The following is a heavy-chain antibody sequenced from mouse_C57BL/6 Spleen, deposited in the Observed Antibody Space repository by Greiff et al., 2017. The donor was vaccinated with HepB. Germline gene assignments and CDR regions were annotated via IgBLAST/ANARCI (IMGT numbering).Heavy chain of an antibody. CDR2: FSSGGSYT. D-gene: IGHD1-1*01. CDR1: GFTFSSYG. J-gene: IGHJ2*01. Sequence: EVQGVESGGDLVRPGGSLKLSCAASGFTFSSYGMSWVRQTPDKRLEWVATFSSGGSYTYYPDSVKGRFTISRDNAKNTLYLQMSSLKSEDTAMYYCARHLFITTVVADYWGQGTTLTVSS. CDR3: ARHLFITTVVADY. V-gene: IGHV5-6*01.